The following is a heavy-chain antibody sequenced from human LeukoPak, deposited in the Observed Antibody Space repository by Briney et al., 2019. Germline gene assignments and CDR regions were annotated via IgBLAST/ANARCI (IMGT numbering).Heavy chain of an antibody. V-gene: IGHV3-66*01. CDR1: GFTVSSNY. CDR2: IYSGGST. CDR3: ARDSSSSWSFDY. Sequence: GGSLRLSCAASGFTVSSNYMSWVRQAPGKGLEWVSVIYSGGSTYYADSVKGRFTISRDNSKNTLYLQMNSLRAEDTVVYYCARDSSSSWSFDYWGQGTLVTVSS. J-gene: IGHJ4*02. D-gene: IGHD6-13*01.